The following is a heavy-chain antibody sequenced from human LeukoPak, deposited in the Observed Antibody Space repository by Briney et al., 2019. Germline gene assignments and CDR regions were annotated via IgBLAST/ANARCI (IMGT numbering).Heavy chain of an antibody. J-gene: IGHJ5*02. CDR1: GYTFTSYD. Sequence: ASVKVSCKASGYTFTSYDINWVRQATGQGLEWMGWMNPNSGNTGYAQKFQGRVTMTRNTSISTAYMELSSLRSEDTAVYYCARKALGYCSGGSCYNWFDPWGQGTLVTVSS. CDR3: ARKALGYCSGGSCYNWFDP. D-gene: IGHD2-15*01. V-gene: IGHV1-8*01. CDR2: MNPNSGNT.